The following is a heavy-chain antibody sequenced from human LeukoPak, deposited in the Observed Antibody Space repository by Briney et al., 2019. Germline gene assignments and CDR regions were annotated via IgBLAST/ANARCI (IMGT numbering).Heavy chain of an antibody. V-gene: IGHV3-9*01. D-gene: IGHD4-17*01. Sequence: PGGSLRLSCAASGFTFDDYAIHWVRQAPGKGLEWVSGISWNSGSIGYADSVKGRFTISRDNAKNSLYLQMNSLRAEDTALYYCAKDTAYGDYEFVDWGQGTLVTVSS. CDR2: ISWNSGSI. J-gene: IGHJ4*02. CDR3: AKDTAYGDYEFVD. CDR1: GFTFDDYA.